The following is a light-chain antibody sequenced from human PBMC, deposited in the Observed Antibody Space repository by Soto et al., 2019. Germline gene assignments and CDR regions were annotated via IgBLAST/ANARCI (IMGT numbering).Light chain of an antibody. CDR2: GAS. CDR1: QSVSSN. V-gene: IGKV3-15*01. J-gene: IGKJ2*01. Sequence: EIEMTQSPATLSVSPGERATLSCRASQSVSSNLAWYQQKPGQTPRLLVYGASTRATGVPVRFSGSGSGTEFNLTISSLQSEDFAVYYCQQYGTSPPLYTFGQGTKLEIK. CDR3: QQYGTSPPLYT.